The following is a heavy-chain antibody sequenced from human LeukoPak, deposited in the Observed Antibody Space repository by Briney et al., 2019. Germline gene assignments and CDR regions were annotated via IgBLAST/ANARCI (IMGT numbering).Heavy chain of an antibody. J-gene: IGHJ4*02. V-gene: IGHV3-48*01. Sequence: GGSLRLSCAASGFTFSSYSMNWVRQAPGKGLEWVSCISSSSSTIYYADSVKGRFTISRDNAKNSLYLQMNSLRAEDTAVYYCARVNVVVPAAIRKFDYWGQGTLLTVSS. CDR3: ARVNVVVPAAIRKFDY. CDR1: GFTFSSYS. CDR2: ISSSSSTI. D-gene: IGHD2-2*02.